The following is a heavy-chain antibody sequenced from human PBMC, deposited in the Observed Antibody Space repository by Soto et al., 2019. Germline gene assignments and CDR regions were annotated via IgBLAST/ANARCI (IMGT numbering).Heavy chain of an antibody. CDR1: GYTFTSYG. CDR2: ISAYNGNT. V-gene: IGHV1-18*01. CDR3: AKEIGWDLNPNLDY. J-gene: IGHJ4*02. D-gene: IGHD1-26*01. Sequence: QVQLVQSGAEVKKPGASVKVSCKASGYTFTSYGISWVRQAPGQGLEWMGWISAYNGNTNYAQKLQGRVTMTTDTSTRTGYMELEGLRSYDTAVYYCAKEIGWDLNPNLDYWGQGTLVTVS.